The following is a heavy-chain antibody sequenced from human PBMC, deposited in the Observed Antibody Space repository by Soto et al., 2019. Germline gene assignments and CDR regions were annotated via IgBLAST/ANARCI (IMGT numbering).Heavy chain of an antibody. CDR2: ISYDGSNK. V-gene: IGHV3-30-3*01. J-gene: IGHJ6*02. CDR3: ARDRCTSCLYYYYYGMDV. D-gene: IGHD2-2*01. CDR1: GFTFSSYA. Sequence: QVQLVESGGGVVQPGRSLRLSCAASGFTFSSYAMHWVRQAPGKGLEWVAVISYDGSNKYYADSVKGRFTISRDNSKNTLYLQMNSLRAEDTAVYYCARDRCTSCLYYYYYGMDVWGQGTTVTVSS.